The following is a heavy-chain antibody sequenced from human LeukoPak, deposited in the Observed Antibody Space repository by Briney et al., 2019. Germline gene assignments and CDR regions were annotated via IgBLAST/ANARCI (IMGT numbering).Heavy chain of an antibody. CDR1: GFTFSSYA. D-gene: IGHD3-22*01. J-gene: IGHJ4*02. V-gene: IGHV3-30*04. Sequence: PGRSLRLSCAASGFTFSSYAMHWVRQAPGKGLEWVAVISYDGSNKYYADSVKGRFTISRDNSKNTLYLQMNSLRAEDTAVYYCARAANYHDSSGPIDYWGQGTLVTVSS. CDR3: ARAANYHDSSGPIDY. CDR2: ISYDGSNK.